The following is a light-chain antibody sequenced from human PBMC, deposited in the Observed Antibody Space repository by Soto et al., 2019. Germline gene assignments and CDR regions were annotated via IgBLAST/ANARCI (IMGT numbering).Light chain of an antibody. CDR1: PSVNSY. CDR3: QQRSNWPWT. V-gene: IGKV3-11*01. Sequence: ETVLTQSPATLSLSPGERATLSCRASPSVNSYLAWYQQKAGQAPRLLIHDASNRATGIPARFSGSGSGTDFTLTISSLEPEDFAVSYCQQRSNWPWTFGQGTKVEIK. J-gene: IGKJ1*01. CDR2: DAS.